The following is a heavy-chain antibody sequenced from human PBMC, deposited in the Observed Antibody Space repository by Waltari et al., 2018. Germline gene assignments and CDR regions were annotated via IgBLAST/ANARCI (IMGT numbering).Heavy chain of an antibody. Sequence: QLQLVQSGADVKKPGASVKVSCKASGYTFTGSYMHWVRHAPGQGLEWMRWMNPNSGGTNYGQKLQGRVTMTRETSIGTAYMEVSRLSSDDTAVYYGARDITTRGYVGEWERITTRSVADYWGQGTLVTISS. CDR3: ARDITTRGYVGEWERITTRSVADY. V-gene: IGHV1-2*02. CDR1: GYTFTGSY. D-gene: IGHD1-26*01. J-gene: IGHJ4*02. CDR2: MNPNSGGT.